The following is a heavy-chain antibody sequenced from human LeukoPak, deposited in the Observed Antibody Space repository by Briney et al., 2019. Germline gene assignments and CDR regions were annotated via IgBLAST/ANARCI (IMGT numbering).Heavy chain of an antibody. CDR1: GFTFSSYA. D-gene: IGHD2-15*01. J-gene: IGHJ3*02. CDR2: ISSTGSTI. Sequence: PGGSLRLSCAASGFTFSSYAMSWVRQAPGKGLEWVSYISSTGSTIFYADSVKGRFIISRDNAKNSLYLQMNSLRAEDTAVYYCARVVYCSGGSCQIFAFDIWGQGTMVTVSS. V-gene: IGHV3-48*04. CDR3: ARVVYCSGGSCQIFAFDI.